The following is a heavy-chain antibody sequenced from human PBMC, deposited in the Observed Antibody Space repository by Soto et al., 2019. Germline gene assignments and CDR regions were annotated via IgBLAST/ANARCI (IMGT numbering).Heavy chain of an antibody. CDR3: SSEYMVRGVILNSSYAMDV. CDR2: IKSKTDGGTT. CDR1: GVTFSNAW. D-gene: IGHD3-10*01. Sequence: GSLRLSCAASGVTFSNAWMSWVRQAPGKGLEWVGRIKSKTDGGTTDYAAPVKGRFTISRDDSKNTLYLQMNSLKTEDTAVYYCSSEYMVRGVILNSSYAMDVWGQGTTVTVS. V-gene: IGHV3-15*01. J-gene: IGHJ6*02.